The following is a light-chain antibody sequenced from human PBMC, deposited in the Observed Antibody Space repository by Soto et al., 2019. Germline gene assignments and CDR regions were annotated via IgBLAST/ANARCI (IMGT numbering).Light chain of an antibody. Sequence: DIQMTQSPSSVSASLGDTVTMPXRASQGVKFLAWYQQKPGKPPRLXXYEXTNLQSGVPPRLSGSGSGTDFTLTISSLQPEDFATYFCQQANSVTITFGQGARLEIK. CDR3: QQANSVTIT. CDR2: EXT. V-gene: IGKV1-12*01. CDR1: QGVKF. J-gene: IGKJ5*01.